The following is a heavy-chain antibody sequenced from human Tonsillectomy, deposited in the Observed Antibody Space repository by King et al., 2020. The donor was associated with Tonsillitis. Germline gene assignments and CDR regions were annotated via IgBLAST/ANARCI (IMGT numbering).Heavy chain of an antibody. CDR2: IIPIFGKA. Sequence: VQLVESGAEVKKPGSSVKVSCKASGGTFSSYSISWVRQAPGQGLEWMGGIIPIFGKANYAQKFQGRVTITADESTSTVYMELSSLRSEDTAVYYCARSKRLYDYVWSNFGNYYYDMDVWGQGTTVTVSS. V-gene: IGHV1-69*01. CDR1: GGTFSSYS. D-gene: IGHD3-16*01. J-gene: IGHJ6*02. CDR3: ARSKRLYDYVWSNFGNYYYDMDV.